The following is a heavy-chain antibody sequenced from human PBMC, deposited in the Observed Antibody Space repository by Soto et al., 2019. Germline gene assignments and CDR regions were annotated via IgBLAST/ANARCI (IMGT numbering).Heavy chain of an antibody. D-gene: IGHD1-26*01. CDR1: GFTFSDYC. CDR3: AREGFIGNYYVKALTYVFDH. CDR2: LNGNGGGK. Sequence: GGSLRLSCAASGFTFSDYCMSWVRQAPGKGLEWVANLNGNGGGKNCVDSVKGRFTISRDNAKNSVYLQLNSLRAEDTAVYYCAREGFIGNYYVKALTYVFDHWGQGAPVTVSS. J-gene: IGHJ4*02. V-gene: IGHV3-7*03.